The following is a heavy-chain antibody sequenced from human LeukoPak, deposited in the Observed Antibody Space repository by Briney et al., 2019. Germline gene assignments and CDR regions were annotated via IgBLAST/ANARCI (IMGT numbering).Heavy chain of an antibody. CDR1: GFTVSNAW. Sequence: PGGSLRLSCVVSGFTVSNAWMSWVRQAPGKGLEWVGRIKSKADGGTVDYAAPVKGRFTISRDDSKNTVSLQMNNLKTEDTAVYYCARDAGHQLSRRNYYAMDVWGQGTTVTVSS. D-gene: IGHD2-2*01. CDR3: ARDAGHQLSRRNYYAMDV. V-gene: IGHV3-15*05. CDR2: IKSKADGGTV. J-gene: IGHJ6*02.